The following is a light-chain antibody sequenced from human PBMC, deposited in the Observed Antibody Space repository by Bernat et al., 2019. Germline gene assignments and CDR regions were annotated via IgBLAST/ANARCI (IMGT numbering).Light chain of an antibody. J-gene: IGKJ2*01. V-gene: IGKV1-39*01. CDR3: QQSYSTSRT. Sequence: DIQMTQSPSSLSASVGDRVTITCRASQSISSYLNWYQQKPGKAPKLPIYAASSLQSGVPSRFSGSGSGTDFTLTISSLQPEDFATYYCQQSYSTSRTFGQGTKLEIK. CDR1: QSISSY. CDR2: AAS.